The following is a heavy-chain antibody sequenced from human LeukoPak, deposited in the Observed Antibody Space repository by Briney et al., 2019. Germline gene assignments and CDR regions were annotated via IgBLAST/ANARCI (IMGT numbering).Heavy chain of an antibody. CDR2: IYHSGST. V-gene: IGHV4-30-2*01. J-gene: IGHJ6*02. D-gene: IGHD2-15*01. CDR3: ARDKGYCSGGSCYSLYYYYGMDV. CDR1: GGSISSGGYY. Sequence: SQTLSLTCTVSGGSISSGGYYWSWIRQPPGKGLEWIGYIYHSGSTYYNPSLKSRVTISVDTSKNQFSLKLSSVTAADTAVYYCARDKGYCSGGSCYSLYYYYGMDVWGQGTTVTVSS.